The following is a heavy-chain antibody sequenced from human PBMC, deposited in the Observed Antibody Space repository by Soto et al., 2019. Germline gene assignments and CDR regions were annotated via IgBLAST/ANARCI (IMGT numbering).Heavy chain of an antibody. CDR1: GFTFSRSW. CDR2: IKEDGTEI. V-gene: IGHV3-7*04. CDR3: ARGPQYFDY. J-gene: IGHJ4*02. Sequence: EVQLVESGGGLVQPGGSLRLSCAASGFTFSRSWMSWVHQAPGKGPEGMANIKEDGTEIWYVDSVKGRFTISRDNAKNSLYLQMNSLRAEDTAVYYCARGPQYFDYWGQGTLVTVSS.